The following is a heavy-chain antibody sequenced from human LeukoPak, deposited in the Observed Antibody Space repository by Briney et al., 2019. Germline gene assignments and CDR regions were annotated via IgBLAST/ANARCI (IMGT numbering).Heavy chain of an antibody. CDR2: ISASGST. CDR3: AREITVTRPFDY. CDR1: NGSISIYY. Sequence: SETLSLTCTVSNGSISIYYWSWVRQPAGKGLEWIGRISASGSTNYNPSLKSRVTMAVDTSKNQFSLKLSSVTAADTAVYYCAREITVTRPFDYWGQGTLVTVSS. D-gene: IGHD4-17*01. V-gene: IGHV4-4*07. J-gene: IGHJ4*02.